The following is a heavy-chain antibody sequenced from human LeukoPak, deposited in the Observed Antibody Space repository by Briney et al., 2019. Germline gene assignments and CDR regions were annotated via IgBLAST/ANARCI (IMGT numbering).Heavy chain of an antibody. CDR3: ARHPTVVSAFDY. CDR1: GGSISSYY. CDR2: IYYSGST. J-gene: IGHJ4*02. V-gene: IGHV4-59*08. Sequence: PSETLSLTYTVSGGSISSYYWSWIRQPPGKGLEWIGYIYYSGSTNYNPSLKSRVTISVDTSKNQFSLKLSSVTAADTAVYYCARHPTVVSAFDYWGQGTLVTVPS. D-gene: IGHD4-23*01.